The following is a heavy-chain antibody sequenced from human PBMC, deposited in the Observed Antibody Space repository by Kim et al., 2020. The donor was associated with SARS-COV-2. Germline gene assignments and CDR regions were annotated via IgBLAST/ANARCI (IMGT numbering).Heavy chain of an antibody. CDR3: ARAGAPIIAAAGYNWFDP. J-gene: IGHJ5*02. CDR2: INPNSGGT. V-gene: IGHV1-2*04. Sequence: ASVKVSCKASGYTFTGYYMHWVRQAPGQGLEWMGWINPNSGGTNYAQKFQGWVTMTRDTSISTAYMELSRLRSDDTAVYYCARAGAPIIAAAGYNWFDPWGQGTLVTVSS. D-gene: IGHD6-13*01. CDR1: GYTFTGYY.